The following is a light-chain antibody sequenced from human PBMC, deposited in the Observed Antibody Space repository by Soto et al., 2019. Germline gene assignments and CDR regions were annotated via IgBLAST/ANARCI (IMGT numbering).Light chain of an antibody. V-gene: IGKV3-15*01. J-gene: IGKJ1*01. CDR3: QQYHDWPLT. CDR1: QSVKSN. CDR2: GAS. Sequence: EIVLTQTPATLSVSPGDRATLSCRASQSVKSNLAWYQQKPGQAPSLLIYGASTRATGLPARFSGSGSGTEFTLIISSLQPEDFAVYYCQQYHDWPLTFGQGTKVEIK.